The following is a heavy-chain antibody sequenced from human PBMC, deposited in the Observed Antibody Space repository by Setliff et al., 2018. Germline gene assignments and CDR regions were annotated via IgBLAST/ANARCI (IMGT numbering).Heavy chain of an antibody. V-gene: IGHV3-30*02. J-gene: IGHJ3*02. Sequence: PGGSLRLSCAASGFTFSTSAMHWLRQSPDNRLEWLAYIHYGGGHIQYADSVKGRFTISRDNAKNSLYLQMSSLRAEDTAIYYCAREGGSSWSHAFNIWGQGTMVTVSS. CDR2: IHYGGGHI. D-gene: IGHD6-13*01. CDR3: AREGGSSWSHAFNI. CDR1: GFTFSTSA.